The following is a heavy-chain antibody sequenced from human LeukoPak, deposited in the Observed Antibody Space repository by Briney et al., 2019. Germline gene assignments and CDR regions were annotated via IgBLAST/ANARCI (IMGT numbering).Heavy chain of an antibody. J-gene: IGHJ4*02. Sequence: SETLSLTCAVYGGSFSGYYWCWIRQPPGKGLEWIGEINHSGSTNYNPSLKSRVTISVDTSKNQFSLKLSSVTAADTAVYYCARGKGSSTPLNFYYFDYWGQGTLVTVSS. CDR3: ARGKGSSTPLNFYYFDY. CDR1: GGSFSGYY. V-gene: IGHV4-34*01. CDR2: INHSGST. D-gene: IGHD6-6*01.